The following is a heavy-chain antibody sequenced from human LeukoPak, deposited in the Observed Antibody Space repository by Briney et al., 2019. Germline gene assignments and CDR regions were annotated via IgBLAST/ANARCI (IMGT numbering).Heavy chain of an antibody. CDR3: GRDSLGSGGTYY. D-gene: IGHD6-19*01. V-gene: IGHV4-59*01. J-gene: IGHJ4*02. Sequence: SEILSLTWTISGGSISHFLWSWIRQPPGKGLEWIGYIYYSGSTKYNPSLKSRVAISIDTSKNQFSLKLSSVTAADTAVYYCGRDSLGSGGTYYWAQVPLVTVSS. CDR1: GGSISHFL. CDR2: IYYSGST.